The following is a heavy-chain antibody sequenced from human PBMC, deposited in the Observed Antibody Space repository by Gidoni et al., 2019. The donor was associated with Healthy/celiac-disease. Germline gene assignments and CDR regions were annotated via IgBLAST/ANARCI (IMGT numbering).Heavy chain of an antibody. Sequence: QVQLVQSGAEVKKPGASVKVSCKASGSTFTSYYMHWVRQAPGQGLEWMGIINPSGGSTSYAQKFQGRVTMTRDTSTSTVYMELSSLRSEDTAVYYCAREPRSSPIYYYYGMDVWGQGTTVTVSS. CDR1: GSTFTSYY. D-gene: IGHD6-13*01. V-gene: IGHV1-46*03. J-gene: IGHJ6*02. CDR3: AREPRSSPIYYYYGMDV. CDR2: INPSGGST.